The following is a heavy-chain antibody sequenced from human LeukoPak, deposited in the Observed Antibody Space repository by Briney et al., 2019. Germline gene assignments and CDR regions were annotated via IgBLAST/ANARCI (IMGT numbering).Heavy chain of an antibody. CDR3: ASRVGYFDY. CDR1: GGSFSGYY. D-gene: IGHD1-26*01. CDR2: INHSGST. V-gene: IGHV4-34*01. J-gene: IGHJ4*02. Sequence: SETLSLTCAVYGGSFSGYYWSWIRQPPGKGPEWIGEINHSGSTNYNPSLKSRVTISVDTSKNQFSLKLSSVTAADTAVYYCASRVGYFDYWGQGTLVTVSS.